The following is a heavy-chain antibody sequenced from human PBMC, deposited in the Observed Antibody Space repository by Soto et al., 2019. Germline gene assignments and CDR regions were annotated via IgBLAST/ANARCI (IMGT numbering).Heavy chain of an antibody. CDR1: GFTFSSYA. Sequence: QVQLVESGGGVVQPGRSLRLSCAASGFTFSSYAMHWVRQAPGKGLEWVAVISYDGSNKYYADSVKGRFTISRDNSKKPLYLQMNSLRAEDTAVYYCARDQYARIAAALGDYWGQGTLVTVSS. V-gene: IGHV3-30-3*01. CDR2: ISYDGSNK. D-gene: IGHD6-13*01. CDR3: ARDQYARIAAALGDY. J-gene: IGHJ4*02.